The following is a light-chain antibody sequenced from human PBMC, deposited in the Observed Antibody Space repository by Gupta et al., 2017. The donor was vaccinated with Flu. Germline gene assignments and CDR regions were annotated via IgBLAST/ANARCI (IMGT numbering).Light chain of an antibody. CDR1: QIVTGN. J-gene: IGKJ4*01. V-gene: IGKV3-15*01. CDR2: GAS. CDR3: QREINGHPSVT. Sequence: EIVMTQSPATLSVSPGERATLSCRARQIVTGNLAWYQHKPGQTPRLLIYGASARATGIPARCSGSGDGTDFTLTISSRQSEDFEIYYCQREINGHPSVTFGGGTXVEI.